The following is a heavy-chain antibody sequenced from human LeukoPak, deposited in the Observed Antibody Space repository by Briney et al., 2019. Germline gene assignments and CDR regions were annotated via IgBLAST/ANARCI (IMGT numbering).Heavy chain of an antibody. Sequence: SETLSLTCTVSGGSISSYYWSWIRQPPGKGLEWIGYIYYSGSTNYNPSLKSRVTISVDTSKNQFSLKLSSVTAADTAVYYCAREKAHSGCFDYWGQGTLVTVSS. D-gene: IGHD6-19*01. J-gene: IGHJ4*02. V-gene: IGHV4-59*01. CDR3: AREKAHSGCFDY. CDR2: IYYSGST. CDR1: GGSISSYY.